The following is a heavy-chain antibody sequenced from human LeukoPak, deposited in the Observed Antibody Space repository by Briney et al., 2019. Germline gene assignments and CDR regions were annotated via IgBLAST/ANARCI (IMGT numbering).Heavy chain of an antibody. J-gene: IGHJ4*02. CDR1: GGSISSGSYY. D-gene: IGHD3-22*01. V-gene: IGHV4-61*02. CDR3: ARELVVAHFDY. CDR2: IYTSGST. Sequence: PSETLSLTCTVSGGSISSGSYYWSWIRQPAGKGLEWIGRIYTSGSTNYSPSLKSRVTISVDTSKNQLSLKLSSVTAANTAVYYCARELVVAHFDYWGQGTLVTVSS.